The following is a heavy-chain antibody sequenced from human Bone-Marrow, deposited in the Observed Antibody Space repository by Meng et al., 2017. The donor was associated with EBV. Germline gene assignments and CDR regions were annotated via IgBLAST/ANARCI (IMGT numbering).Heavy chain of an antibody. CDR2: INHSGST. CDR3: ARVRSVATITLFDY. J-gene: IGHJ4*02. Sequence: GAGLFEPSEPLLLTRAVQGGSFSGYYWRWIPQPPGKGLEWIGEINHSGSTNYNPSLKSRVTISVDTSKNQFSLKLSSVTAADTAVYYCARVRSVATITLFDYWGQGTLVTVSS. D-gene: IGHD5-24*01. CDR1: GGSFSGYY. V-gene: IGHV4-34*01.